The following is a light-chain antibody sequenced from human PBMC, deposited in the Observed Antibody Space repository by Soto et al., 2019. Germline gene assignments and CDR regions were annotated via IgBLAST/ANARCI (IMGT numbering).Light chain of an antibody. CDR3: QQRSNWPPSIT. CDR2: DAS. Sequence: EIVLTQSPATLCLSPGERATLSCRASQSVSSYLAWYQQKPGQAPRLLIYDASNRATGIPARFSGSGSGTDFTLTISSLEPEDFAVYYCQQRSNWPPSITFGQGTRLEIK. CDR1: QSVSSY. V-gene: IGKV3-11*01. J-gene: IGKJ5*01.